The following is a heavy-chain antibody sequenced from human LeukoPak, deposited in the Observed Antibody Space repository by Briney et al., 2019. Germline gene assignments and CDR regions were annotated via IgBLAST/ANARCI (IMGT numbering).Heavy chain of an antibody. CDR1: GFTFSSYA. J-gene: IGHJ4*02. Sequence: GGSLRLSCGASGFTFSSYAMNWVRQAPGKGLEGVSSISGTDSRTHYADSVKGRFSISRDNSKNTLYLQMNSLRVEDTAVYYCAKGRRTPLVGTTTKSWIDYWGQGTLVTVSS. CDR3: AKGRRTPLVGTTTKSWIDY. D-gene: IGHD1-26*01. CDR2: ISGTDSRT. V-gene: IGHV3-23*01.